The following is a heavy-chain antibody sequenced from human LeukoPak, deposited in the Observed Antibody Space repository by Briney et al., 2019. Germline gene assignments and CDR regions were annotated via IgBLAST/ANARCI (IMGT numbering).Heavy chain of an antibody. CDR2: IYYSGST. J-gene: IGHJ5*02. CDR1: GGSISSYY. V-gene: IGHV4-59*01. D-gene: IGHD6-13*01. CDR3: ARIRSSRNWFDP. Sequence: PSETLSLTCTLSGGSISSYYWSWIRQPPGKGLEWIGYIYYSGSTKYNPSLKSRVTISVDTSKTQFSLKLSSVTAADTAVNYCARIRSSRNWFDPWGQGTLVTVSS.